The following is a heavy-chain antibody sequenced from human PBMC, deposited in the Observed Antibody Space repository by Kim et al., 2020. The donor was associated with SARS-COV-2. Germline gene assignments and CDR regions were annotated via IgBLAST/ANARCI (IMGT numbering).Heavy chain of an antibody. Sequence: GGSLRLSCAASGFTFSSYAMSWVRQAPGKGLEWVSSISGSGGSTYYADSVKGRFTISRDNSKNTLYLQMNSLRAEDTAVYYCATRLAEDCSSTSCPFDPWGQGTLVTVSS. V-gene: IGHV3-23*01. D-gene: IGHD2-2*01. CDR1: GFTFSSYA. CDR2: ISGSGGST. CDR3: ATRLAEDCSSTSCPFDP. J-gene: IGHJ5*02.